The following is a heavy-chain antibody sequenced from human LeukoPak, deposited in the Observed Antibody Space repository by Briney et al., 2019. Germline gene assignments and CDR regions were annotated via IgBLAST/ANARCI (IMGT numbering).Heavy chain of an antibody. J-gene: IGHJ1*01. V-gene: IGHV1-69-2*01. Sequence: APVKISCKVSGYTFTDYYTHWVQQAPGKGLEWMGLVDPEDGETIYAEKFQGRVTITADTSTDTAYMELSSLRSEDTAVYYCATGDRITMIVVVPFQHWGQGTLVTVSS. CDR3: ATGDRITMIVVVPFQH. CDR1: GYTFTDYY. D-gene: IGHD3-22*01. CDR2: VDPEDGET.